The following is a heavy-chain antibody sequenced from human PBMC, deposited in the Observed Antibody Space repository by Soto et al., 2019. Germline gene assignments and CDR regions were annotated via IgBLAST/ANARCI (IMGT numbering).Heavy chain of an antibody. D-gene: IGHD5-12*01. CDR1: GGSISSGGYY. J-gene: IGHJ5*02. CDR2: IYYGGST. Sequence: SETLSLTCTVSGGSISSGGYYWRWIRQHPGKGLEWIGYIYYGGSTYYNPSLESRVTISVDTSKNQFSLKLSSVTAADTAVYYCARDRLRSWFDPWGQGNLVTFSS. CDR3: ARDRLRSWFDP. V-gene: IGHV4-31*03.